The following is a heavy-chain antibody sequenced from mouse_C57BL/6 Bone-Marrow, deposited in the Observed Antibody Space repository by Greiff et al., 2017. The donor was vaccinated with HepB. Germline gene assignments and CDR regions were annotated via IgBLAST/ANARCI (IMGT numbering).Heavy chain of an antibody. CDR1: GYTFTDYY. D-gene: IGHD1-1*01. CDR2: IYPGSGNT. J-gene: IGHJ1*03. Sequence: QVQLQQSGAELVRPGASVKLSCKASGYTFTDYYINWVKQRPGQGLEWIARIYPGSGNTYYNEKFKGKATLTAERSSSTAYMQLSSLTSEDSAVYFCARGRIYYYAWYFDVWGTGTTVTVSS. CDR3: ARGRIYYYAWYFDV. V-gene: IGHV1-76*01.